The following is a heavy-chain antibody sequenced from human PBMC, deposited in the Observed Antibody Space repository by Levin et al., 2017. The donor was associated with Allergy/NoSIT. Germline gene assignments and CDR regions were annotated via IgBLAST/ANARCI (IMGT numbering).Heavy chain of an antibody. D-gene: IGHD3-16*02. CDR1: GGSISGYY. V-gene: IGHV4-59*01. CDR2: IHYTGVT. J-gene: IGHJ4*02. Sequence: PSETLSLTCTVSGGSISGYYWTWIREPPGKGLEWIGHIHYTGVTNYNPSLKSRVAMSIDMSKNQFSLKLSSVTAADTAMYYCARGLAESSRYTHGYWCQGTLVTVSS. CDR3: ARGLAESSRYTHGY.